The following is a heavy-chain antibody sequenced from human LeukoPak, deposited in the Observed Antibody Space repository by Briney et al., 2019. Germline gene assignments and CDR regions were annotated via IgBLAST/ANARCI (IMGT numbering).Heavy chain of an antibody. CDR3: AIRTGYYGNYYYYGMDV. CDR1: GGSFSGYY. Sequence: PSETLSLTCAVYGGSFSGYYWSWIRQPPGKGLEWIGEINHSGSTNYNPSLKSPVTISVDTSKNQFSLKLSSVTAADTAVYYCAIRTGYYGNYYYYGMDVWGKGTTVTVSS. D-gene: IGHD3/OR15-3a*01. CDR2: INHSGST. J-gene: IGHJ6*04. V-gene: IGHV4-34*01.